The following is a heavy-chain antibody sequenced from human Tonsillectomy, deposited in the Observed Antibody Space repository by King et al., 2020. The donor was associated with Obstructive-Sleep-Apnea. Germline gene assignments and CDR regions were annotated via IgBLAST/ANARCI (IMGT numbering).Heavy chain of an antibody. D-gene: IGHD4-17*01. CDR2: IYYSGST. Sequence: QLQLQESGPGLVKPSETLSLTCTVSGGSISSYYWSWIRQPPGKGLEWIGYIYYSGSTNYNPSLKSRVTISVDTSKNQFSLKLSSVTAADTAVYYCARFKSRYGDQLRYGMDVWGQGTTVTVSS. J-gene: IGHJ6*02. CDR1: GGSISSYY. CDR3: ARFKSRYGDQLRYGMDV. V-gene: IGHV4-59*08.